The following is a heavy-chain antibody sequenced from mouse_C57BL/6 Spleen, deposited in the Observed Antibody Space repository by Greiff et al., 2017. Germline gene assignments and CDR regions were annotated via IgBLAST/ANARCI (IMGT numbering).Heavy chain of an antibody. J-gene: IGHJ4*01. Sequence: QVQLQQPGAELVMPGASVKLSCKASGYTFTSYWMHWVKQRPGQGLEWIGEIDPSDSYTNYKQKFKGKSTLTVDKSSSTSYMQLSILTSDDSAVYYCALNYEGYYYAMDYWGQGTSVTVSS. CDR1: GYTFTSYW. CDR3: ALNYEGYYYAMDY. CDR2: IDPSDSYT. D-gene: IGHD2-4*01. V-gene: IGHV1-69*01.